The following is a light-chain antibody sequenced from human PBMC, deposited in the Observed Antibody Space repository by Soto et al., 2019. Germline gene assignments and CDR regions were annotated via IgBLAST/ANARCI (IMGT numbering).Light chain of an antibody. CDR3: QQRSNWPPIT. V-gene: IGKV3-11*01. Sequence: EIVLTHSPGTLSLSPWEIATLSCWASQSVGSSYLAWYQKKPGQAPRLLIYDTSNRVTGVPARFSGSGSGTDFTLSISCLEPEDFAVYYCQQRSNWPPITFGQGTRLEIK. CDR2: DTS. CDR1: QSVGSSY. J-gene: IGKJ5*01.